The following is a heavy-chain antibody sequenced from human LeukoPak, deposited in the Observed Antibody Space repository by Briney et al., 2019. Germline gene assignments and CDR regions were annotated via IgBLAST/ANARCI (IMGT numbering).Heavy chain of an antibody. J-gene: IGHJ4*02. V-gene: IGHV4-59*01. CDR2: IYYSGST. CDR1: GGSISSYY. D-gene: IGHD3-3*01. CDR3: ARVVSIFGVVTPGWTDY. Sequence: PSETLSLTCTVSGGSISSYYWSWIRQPPGKGLEWIGYIYYSGSTNYNPSLKSRVTISVDTSKNQLSLKLSSVTAADTAVYYCARVVSIFGVVTPGWTDYWGQGTLVTVSS.